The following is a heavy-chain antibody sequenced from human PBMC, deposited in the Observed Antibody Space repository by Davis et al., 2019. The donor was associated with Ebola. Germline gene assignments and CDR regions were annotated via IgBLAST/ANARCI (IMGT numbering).Heavy chain of an antibody. J-gene: IGHJ4*02. CDR2: INHSGST. CDR3: ASQELRGDY. CDR1: GGSFSGYY. D-gene: IGHD1-26*01. Sequence: PGGSLRLSCAVYGGSFSGYYWSWIRQPPGKGLEWIGEINHSGSTNYNPSLKSRVTISVDTSKNQFSLKLSSVTAADTAVYYCASQELRGDYWGQGTLVTVSS. V-gene: IGHV4-34*01.